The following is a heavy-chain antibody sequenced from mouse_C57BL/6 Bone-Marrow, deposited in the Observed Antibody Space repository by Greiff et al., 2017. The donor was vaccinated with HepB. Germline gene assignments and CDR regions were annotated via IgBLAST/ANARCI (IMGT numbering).Heavy chain of an antibody. D-gene: IGHD1-1*01. CDR3: ARDNPSYYYGSSYFDY. CDR2: INYDGSST. V-gene: IGHV5-16*01. Sequence: EVMLVESEGGLVQPGSSMKLSCTASGFTFSDYYMAWVRQVPEKGLEWVANINYDGSSTYYLDSLKSRFIISRDNAKNILYLQMSSLKSEDTATYYCARDNPSYYYGSSYFDYWGQGTTLTVSS. J-gene: IGHJ2*01. CDR1: GFTFSDYY.